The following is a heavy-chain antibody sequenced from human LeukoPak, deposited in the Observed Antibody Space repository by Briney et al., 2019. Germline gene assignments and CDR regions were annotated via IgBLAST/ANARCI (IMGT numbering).Heavy chain of an antibody. V-gene: IGHV4-59*08. J-gene: IGHJ4*02. D-gene: IGHD5-12*01. Sequence: ASETLSLTCTVSGFTISNYYWSWIRQAPGKGLEWMGYIYYSGSNNYNPSLKSRVTISVDTSKNQFSLKLSSVTAADTAVYYCARSNSGYDRRFFDYWGQGTLVTVSS. CDR3: ARSNSGYDRRFFDY. CDR2: IYYSGSN. CDR1: GFTISNYY.